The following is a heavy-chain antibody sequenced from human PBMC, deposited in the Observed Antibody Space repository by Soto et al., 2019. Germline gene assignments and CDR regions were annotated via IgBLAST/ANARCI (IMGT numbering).Heavy chain of an antibody. V-gene: IGHV3-23*01. CDR1: GFTFSSYA. CDR3: AKDPGVNRGDAFDI. CDR2: ISGSGGST. D-gene: IGHD3-10*01. Sequence: GESLKISCAASGFTFSSYAMSWVRQAPGKGLEWVSAISGSGGSTYYADSVKGRFTISRDNSKNTLYLQMNSLRAEDTAVYYCAKDPGVNRGDAFDIWGQGTMVTVSS. J-gene: IGHJ3*02.